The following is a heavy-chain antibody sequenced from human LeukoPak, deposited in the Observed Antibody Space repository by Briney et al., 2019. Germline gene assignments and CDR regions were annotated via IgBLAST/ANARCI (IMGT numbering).Heavy chain of an antibody. Sequence: RGSLRPSCAASAFTLTSNYTTWDSQPPRKGLEWDSAIHSGVTRYYADSVKGRLTISRDTSKNTLYLQMISLGAEDTAVYYCARGALGATISGYYFDYWGQGALVTVSS. V-gene: IGHV3-53*01. CDR3: ARGALGATISGYYFDY. J-gene: IGHJ4*02. CDR2: IHSGVTR. CDR1: AFTLTSNY. D-gene: IGHD5-12*01.